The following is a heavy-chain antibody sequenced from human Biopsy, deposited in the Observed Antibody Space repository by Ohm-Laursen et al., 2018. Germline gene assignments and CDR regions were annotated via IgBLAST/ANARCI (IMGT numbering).Heavy chain of an antibody. D-gene: IGHD3-3*01. CDR1: GFNFNDYG. V-gene: IGHV3-23*01. CDR2: ISGSGGST. CDR3: GRRPFFDYWSAYYVDH. Sequence: GSLRLSCAVSGFNFNDYGMHWVRQAPGKGLEWVSVISGSGGSTHYADSVKGRFTISRDNSKNTLFLQMKSLRAEDTAIYYCGRRPFFDYWSAYYVDHWGQGALVTVSS. J-gene: IGHJ5*02.